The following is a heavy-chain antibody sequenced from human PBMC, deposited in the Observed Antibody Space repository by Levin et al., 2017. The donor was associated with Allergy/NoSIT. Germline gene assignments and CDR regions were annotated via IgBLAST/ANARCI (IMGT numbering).Heavy chain of an antibody. CDR3: ARESAYGSGSYYNY. CDR2: IYHSGIT. V-gene: IGHV4-38-2*02. D-gene: IGHD3-10*01. Sequence: SETLSLTCAVSDYSISSGYYWAWIRQTPGKGLEWIGCIYHSGITYYNPSLKSRVTISVDTSTNQFSLKLSSVTAADTAVYYCARESAYGSGSYYNYWGRGTLVTVSS. J-gene: IGHJ4*02. CDR1: DYSISSGYY.